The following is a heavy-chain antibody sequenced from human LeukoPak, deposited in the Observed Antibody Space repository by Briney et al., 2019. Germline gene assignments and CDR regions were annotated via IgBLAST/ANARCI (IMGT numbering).Heavy chain of an antibody. CDR2: INHSGST. CDR1: GGSFSGYY. V-gene: IGHV4-34*01. D-gene: IGHD6-6*01. CDR3: ARAGIAAAYNWFDP. Sequence: SETLSLTCAVYGGSFSGYYWSWVRQTPGKGVEWVGEINHSGSTNYNPSLKSRVTISVDTSKNQFSLKLSSVTAADTAVYYCARAGIAAAYNWFDPWGQGTLVTVSS. J-gene: IGHJ5*02.